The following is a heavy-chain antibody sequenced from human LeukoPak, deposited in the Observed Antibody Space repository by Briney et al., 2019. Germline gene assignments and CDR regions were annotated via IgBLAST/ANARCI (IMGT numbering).Heavy chain of an antibody. J-gene: IGHJ3*02. CDR2: IYYSGST. CDR3: ASSSSHDAFDI. CDR1: GGSNSSSSYY. Sequence: SETLSLTCTVSGGSNSSSSYYWGWIRQPPGKGLEWIGSIYYSGSTYYNPSLKSRVTISVDTSKNQFSLKLSSVTAADTAVYYCASSSSHDAFDIWGQGTMVTVSS. V-gene: IGHV4-39*07. D-gene: IGHD6-6*01.